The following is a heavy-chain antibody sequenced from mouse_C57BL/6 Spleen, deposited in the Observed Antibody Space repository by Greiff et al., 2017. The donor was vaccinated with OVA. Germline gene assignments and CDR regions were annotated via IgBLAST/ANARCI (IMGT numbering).Heavy chain of an antibody. V-gene: IGHV10-3*01. Sequence: EVQLVESGGGLVQPKGSLKLSCAASGFPFNTYAMHWVRQAPGKGLEWVARIRSKSSNYATYYADSVKDRFTISRDDSQSMLYLQMNNLKTEDTAMYYCVREGVTTVVARGWYFDVWGTGTTVTVSS. J-gene: IGHJ1*03. CDR2: IRSKSSNYAT. D-gene: IGHD1-1*01. CDR1: GFPFNTYA. CDR3: VREGVTTVVARGWYFDV.